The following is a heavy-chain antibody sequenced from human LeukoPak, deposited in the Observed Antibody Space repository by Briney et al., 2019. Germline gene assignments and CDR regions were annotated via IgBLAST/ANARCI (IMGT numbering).Heavy chain of an antibody. Sequence: PSETLSLTCTVSGGSVSSGSYYWSWIRQRPGKGLEWIGYIYYSGSTNYNPSLKSRVTISVDTSKNQFSLKLSSVTAADTAVYYCSGQVSYYYAMDVWGKGTTVTVSS. CDR2: IYYSGST. V-gene: IGHV4-61*01. CDR1: GGSVSSGSYY. CDR3: SGQVSYYYAMDV. J-gene: IGHJ6*04.